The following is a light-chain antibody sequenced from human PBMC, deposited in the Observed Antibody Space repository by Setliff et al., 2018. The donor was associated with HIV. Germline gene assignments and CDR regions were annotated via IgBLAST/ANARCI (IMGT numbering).Light chain of an antibody. J-gene: IGLJ1*01. CDR3: SSYTTSSTRV. CDR2: EVN. Sequence: QSVLTQPASVSGSPGQSITISCTGTSSDVGAYNYVSWYQQHPGKAPKLMIYEVNNRPSGVSNRFSGSKSGNTASLTISGLQAEDEADYYRSSYTTSSTRVFGTGTKVTV. V-gene: IGLV2-14*01. CDR1: SSDVGAYNY.